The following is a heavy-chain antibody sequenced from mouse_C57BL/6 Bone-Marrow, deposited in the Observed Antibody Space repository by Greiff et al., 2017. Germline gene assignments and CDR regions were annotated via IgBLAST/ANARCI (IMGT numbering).Heavy chain of an antibody. CDR1: GYTFTSYW. D-gene: IGHD1-1*01. CDR2: LDPSDSYT. Sequence: QVQLQQPGAELVKPGASVKLSCKASGYTFTSYWMQWVKQRPGQGLEWMGELDPSDSYTTYNQKFKGKATLTVDTSSSTAYMQLSSLTSADCAVYYCATPEPSRPEVAPYFDYWGQGTTLTVSS. J-gene: IGHJ2*01. V-gene: IGHV1-50*01. CDR3: ATPEPSRPEVAPYFDY.